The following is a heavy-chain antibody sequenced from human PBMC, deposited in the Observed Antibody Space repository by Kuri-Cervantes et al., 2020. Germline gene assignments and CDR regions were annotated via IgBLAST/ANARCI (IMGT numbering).Heavy chain of an antibody. CDR1: GFTFSSYA. V-gene: IGHV3-64*02. Sequence: GGSLRLSCAASGFTFSSYAMSWVRQAPGKGLEYVSAITGDGSGTFYAGSVRGRFTISRDNSKNTLYLQMGGLRAEDMAVYYCARETSRALVDWGQGTLVTVSS. J-gene: IGHJ4*02. CDR3: ARETSRALVD. CDR2: ITGDGSGT.